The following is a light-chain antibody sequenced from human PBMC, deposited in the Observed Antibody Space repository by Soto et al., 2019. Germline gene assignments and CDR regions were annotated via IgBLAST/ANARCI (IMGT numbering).Light chain of an antibody. V-gene: IGKV3D-15*01. J-gene: IGKJ2*01. CDR1: QSVSSN. Sequence: EIVMTQSPATLSVSPGERATLSCRASQSVSSNLAWYQQKPGQAPRLLIYGASTRATGIPARFSGSGSGTEFTLTISSLQSEDFAVFYCQQYHRSPHTFGQGTK. CDR2: GAS. CDR3: QQYHRSPHT.